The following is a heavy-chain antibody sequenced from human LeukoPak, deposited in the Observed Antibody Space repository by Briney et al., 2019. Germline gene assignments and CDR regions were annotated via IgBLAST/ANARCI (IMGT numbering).Heavy chain of an antibody. CDR1: GGSISSSSYY. D-gene: IGHD3-22*01. CDR2: IYYSGST. V-gene: IGHV4-39*07. J-gene: IGHJ3*02. CDR3: ARDTGITMIVVAFPETDAFDI. Sequence: SETLSLTCTVSGGSISSSSYYWGWIRQPPGKGLEWIGSIYYSGSTYYNPSLKSRVTISVDTSKNQFSLKLSSVTAADTAVYYCARDTGITMIVVAFPETDAFDIWGQGTMVTVSS.